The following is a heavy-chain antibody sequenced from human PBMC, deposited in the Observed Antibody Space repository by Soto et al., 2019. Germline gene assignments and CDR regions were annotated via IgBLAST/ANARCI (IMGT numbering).Heavy chain of an antibody. J-gene: IGHJ4*02. Sequence: PGGSLRLSCAASGVTFSNYGMHWVRRAPGKGLEWVAVISYDGSNKYYADSVKGRFTISRDNSKNTLYLQMNSLRAEDTAVYYCAKQYNWNDLVAYFNYWGQGTLVTVST. CDR3: AKQYNWNDLVAYFNY. CDR2: ISYDGSNK. D-gene: IGHD1-20*01. CDR1: GVTFSNYG. V-gene: IGHV3-30*18.